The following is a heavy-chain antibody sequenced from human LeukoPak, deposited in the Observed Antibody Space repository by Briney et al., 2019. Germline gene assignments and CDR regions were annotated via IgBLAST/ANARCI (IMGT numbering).Heavy chain of an antibody. CDR1: GFTVSRNY. CDR3: ARDGSGWYYIDY. D-gene: IGHD6-19*01. J-gene: IGHJ4*02. CDR2: IYSGGST. Sequence: GGSLRLSCAASGFTVSRNYMRWLRQAPGKGLEWVSVIYSGGSTYYADSVKGRFTISRDNSKNTLYLQMNSLRAEDTAVYYCARDGSGWYYIDYWGQGTLVTVSS. V-gene: IGHV3-66*01.